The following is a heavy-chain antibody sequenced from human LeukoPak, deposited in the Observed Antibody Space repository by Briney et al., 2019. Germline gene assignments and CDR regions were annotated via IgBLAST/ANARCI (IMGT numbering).Heavy chain of an antibody. Sequence: PSETLSLTCTVSGGSISSSSYYWGWIRQPPGKGLEWIGSIYYSGSTYYNPSLKSRVTISVDTSKNQFSLKLSSVTAADTAVYYCARGRNYDILTGYYRKNNNYYYYMDVWGKGTTVTVSS. CDR2: IYYSGST. CDR1: GGSISSSSYY. D-gene: IGHD3-9*01. V-gene: IGHV4-39*01. J-gene: IGHJ6*03. CDR3: ARGRNYDILTGYYRKNNNYYYYMDV.